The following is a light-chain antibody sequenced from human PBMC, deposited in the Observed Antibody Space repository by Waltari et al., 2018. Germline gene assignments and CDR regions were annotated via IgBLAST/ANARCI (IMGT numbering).Light chain of an antibody. V-gene: IGLV2-8*01. CDR1: SRYICA. Sequence: QSALTQPPSASGSPGQSFTISCTGASRYICAVSWYQHPPGKPPQLMIYDVTKRPSGVPDRFSGSGSGNTASLTVSGLQPEDEADYYCTSDAGSNSNSFYVFGTGTKVTVL. CDR3: TSDAGSNSNSFYV. CDR2: DVT. J-gene: IGLJ1*01.